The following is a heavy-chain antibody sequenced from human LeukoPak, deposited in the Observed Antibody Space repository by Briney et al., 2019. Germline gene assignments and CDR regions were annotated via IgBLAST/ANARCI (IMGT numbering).Heavy chain of an antibody. D-gene: IGHD2-2*01. CDR3: AKDFEGESRPDFVVPAAYGGDY. Sequence: PGGSLRLSCAASGFTFSSYGMHWVRQAPGKGLEWVAFMRSDGNNKYYADSVKGRFTISRDNSKNTLYLHMNSLRAEDTAVYYCAKDFEGESRPDFVVPAAYGGDYWGQGTLVTVSS. V-gene: IGHV3-30*02. CDR2: MRSDGNNK. CDR1: GFTFSSYG. J-gene: IGHJ4*02.